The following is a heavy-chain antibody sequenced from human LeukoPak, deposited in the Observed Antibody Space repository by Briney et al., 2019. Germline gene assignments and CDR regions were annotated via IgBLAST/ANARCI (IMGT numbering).Heavy chain of an antibody. CDR3: ARNGGGLGI. V-gene: IGHV3-66*01. CDR2: FYGGGTT. Sequence: GGSLRLSCAASGFTISGHDIVWVRQAPGKGLEWVSVFYGGGTTSYADSVRGRFIMSRDIAKNTVYFQMNSLRDEDTAVYLCARNGGGLGIWGQGTLVTVSS. J-gene: IGHJ4*02. D-gene: IGHD2-8*01. CDR1: GFTISGHD.